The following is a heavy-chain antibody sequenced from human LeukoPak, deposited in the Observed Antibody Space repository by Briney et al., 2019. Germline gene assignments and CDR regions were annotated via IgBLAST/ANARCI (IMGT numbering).Heavy chain of an antibody. CDR1: GFTFSSYE. Sequence: LSGGSLRLSCAASGFTFSSYEMNWVRQAPGKGLEWVSYISSSGSTIYYADSVKGRFTISRDNAKNSLYLQMNSLRAEDTAVYYCAREMRSDCSGGSCYPQFDYWGQGTLVTVSS. D-gene: IGHD2-15*01. CDR2: ISSSGSTI. V-gene: IGHV3-48*03. CDR3: AREMRSDCSGGSCYPQFDY. J-gene: IGHJ4*02.